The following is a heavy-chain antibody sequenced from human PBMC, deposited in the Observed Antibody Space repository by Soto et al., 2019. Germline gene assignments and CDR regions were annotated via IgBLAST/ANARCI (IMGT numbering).Heavy chain of an antibody. D-gene: IGHD6-19*01. V-gene: IGHV1-69*13. Sequence: ASVKVSCKASGGTFSSYSISWVRQAPGQGLEWMGGIIPIFGTANYAQKFQGRVTITADESTSTAYMELSSLRSEDTAAYYCARGLPVAATGWYFDLWGRGTLVTVS. CDR1: GGTFSSYS. CDR2: IIPIFGTA. J-gene: IGHJ2*01. CDR3: ARGLPVAATGWYFDL.